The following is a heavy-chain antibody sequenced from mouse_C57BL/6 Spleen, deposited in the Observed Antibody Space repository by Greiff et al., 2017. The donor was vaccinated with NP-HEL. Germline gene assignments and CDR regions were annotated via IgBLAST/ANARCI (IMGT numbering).Heavy chain of an antibody. CDR3: ARSRWLLGSMDY. CDR2: ISSGSSTI. J-gene: IGHJ4*01. Sequence: EVKVVESGGGLVKPGGSLKLSCAASGFTFSDYGMHWVRQAPEKGLEWVAYISSGSSTIYYADTVKGRFTISRDNAKNTLFLQMTSLRSEDTAMYYCARSRWLLGSMDYWGQGTSVTVSS. D-gene: IGHD2-3*01. CDR1: GFTFSDYG. V-gene: IGHV5-17*01.